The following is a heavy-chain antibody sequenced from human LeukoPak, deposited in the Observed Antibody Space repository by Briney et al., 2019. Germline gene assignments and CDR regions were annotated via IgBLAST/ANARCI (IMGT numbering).Heavy chain of an antibody. V-gene: IGHV1-3*01. J-gene: IGHJ3*02. CDR1: GYTFTSYD. D-gene: IGHD3-16*01. CDR2: INAGNGNT. Sequence: ASVKVSCKASGYTFTSYDINWVRQAPGQRLEWMGWINAGNGNTKYSQKFQGRVTITRDTSASTAYMELSSLRSEDTAVYYCARVDMGGFDIWGQGTMVTVSS. CDR3: ARVDMGGFDI.